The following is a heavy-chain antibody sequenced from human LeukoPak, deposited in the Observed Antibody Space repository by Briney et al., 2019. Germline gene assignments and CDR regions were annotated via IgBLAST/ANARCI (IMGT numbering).Heavy chain of an antibody. CDR3: ARVVPDWWSDY. CDR2: IFYRGLT. D-gene: IGHD2-15*01. Sequence: PSETLSLTCTVSGGSISGYYWSWIRQPPGKGLEWIGYIFYRGLTNYNPSLKSRLTISVDTSKNQFSLRLTSMTAADTAVYFCARVVPDWWSDYWGQGTLVTVSS. V-gene: IGHV4-59*01. CDR1: GGSISGYY. J-gene: IGHJ4*02.